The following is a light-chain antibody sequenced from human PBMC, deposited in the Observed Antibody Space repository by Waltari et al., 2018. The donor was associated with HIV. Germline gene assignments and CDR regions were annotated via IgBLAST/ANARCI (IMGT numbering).Light chain of an antibody. Sequence: EIVMTQSPATLSVSPGDRATLSCRASQSVRSNLAWYQQKPGQAPRILIFSASTRAAGTPARFSGGGSGTEFTLTITSLQSADFAVYYCQQYDDWPPLTFGGGTKVEI. V-gene: IGKV3-15*01. CDR2: SAS. CDR3: QQYDDWPPLT. CDR1: QSVRSN. J-gene: IGKJ4*01.